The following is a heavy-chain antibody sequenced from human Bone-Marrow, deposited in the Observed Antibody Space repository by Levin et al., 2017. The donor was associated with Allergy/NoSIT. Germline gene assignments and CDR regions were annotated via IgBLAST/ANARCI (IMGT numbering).Heavy chain of an antibody. Sequence: ASVKVSCKATGYTFTTYYMHWVRQAPGQGLEWMGMINPPGGSTSYAQKFQGRVTMTRDTSTSTVYMGLNSLRSEDTSVYFCARGDYYGSGTYYNVPYFYYWGQGTQVTVSS. V-gene: IGHV1-46*01. CDR1: GYTFTTYY. CDR2: INPPGGST. J-gene: IGHJ4*02. D-gene: IGHD3-10*01. CDR3: ARGDYYGSGTYYNVPYFYY.